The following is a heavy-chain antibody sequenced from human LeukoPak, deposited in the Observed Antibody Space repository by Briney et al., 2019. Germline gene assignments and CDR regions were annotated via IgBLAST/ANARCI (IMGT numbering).Heavy chain of an antibody. CDR3: ARADIVVVPAAIPFDY. D-gene: IGHD2-2*02. J-gene: IGHJ4*02. Sequence: ASEKVPCKASGYTFINYGISWVRQAPGQGLEWMGWISAYNGNTNYAQKLQGRVTMTTDTSTSTAYMELRSLRSDDTAVYYCARADIVVVPAAIPFDYWGQGTLVTVSS. CDR1: GYTFINYG. V-gene: IGHV1-18*01. CDR2: ISAYNGNT.